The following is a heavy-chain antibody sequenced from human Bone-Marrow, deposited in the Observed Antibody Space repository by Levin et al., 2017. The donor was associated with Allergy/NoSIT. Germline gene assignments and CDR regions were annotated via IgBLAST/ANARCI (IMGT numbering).Heavy chain of an antibody. Sequence: KISCKTSGFTFSNSAVQWVRQARGQGLEWIGWIVVGSGNTNYAQKFQERVTITWDMSTSTAYLELSSLRSEDTAVYYCAADSRVSAGGGDYWGQGTLVTVSS. CDR1: GFTFSNSA. CDR3: AADSRVSAGGGDY. CDR2: IVVGSGNT. J-gene: IGHJ4*02. V-gene: IGHV1-58*01. D-gene: IGHD6-25*01.